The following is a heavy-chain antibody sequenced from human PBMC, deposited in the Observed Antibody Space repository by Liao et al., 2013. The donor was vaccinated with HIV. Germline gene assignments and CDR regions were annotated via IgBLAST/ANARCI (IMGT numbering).Heavy chain of an antibody. CDR3: ARGRILGAAFHY. CDR2: ISHSGST. J-gene: IGHJ4*02. CDR1: GGSFSGYY. Sequence: QVRLQQWGAGLLKPSESLSLTCAVYGGSFSGYYWNWIRQSPGKGLEWIGEISHSGSTNYDPSLKSRVTMSVDTSKNQFSLKLSSVTAADTAVYYCARGRILGAAFHYWGQGTLLTVSS. V-gene: IGHV4-34*02. D-gene: IGHD1-26*01.